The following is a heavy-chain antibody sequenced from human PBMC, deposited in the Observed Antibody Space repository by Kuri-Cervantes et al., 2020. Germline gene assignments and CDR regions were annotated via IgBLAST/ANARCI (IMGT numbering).Heavy chain of an antibody. Sequence: GGSLRLSCAASGFTFSSYSMNWVRQAPGKGLEWVANIRQDGSEKYYVDSVKGRFTISRDNAKNSLYLQMNSLRAEDTAVYYCASGTELLWFGDYYYGMDVWGQGTTVTVSS. D-gene: IGHD3-10*01. J-gene: IGHJ6*02. CDR3: ASGTELLWFGDYYYGMDV. CDR1: GFTFSSYS. V-gene: IGHV3-7*01. CDR2: IRQDGSEK.